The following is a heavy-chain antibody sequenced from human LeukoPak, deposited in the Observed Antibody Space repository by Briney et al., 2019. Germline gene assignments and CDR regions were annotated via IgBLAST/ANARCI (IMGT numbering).Heavy chain of an antibody. D-gene: IGHD3-9*01. CDR3: AKDSRESYYDILTGYYIY. Sequence: GGSLRLSCAASGFTFDDYGMSWVRQAPGKGLEWVAFIRYDGSNKYYADSVKGRFTISRGNSKNTLYLQMNSLRAEDTAVYYCAKDSRESYYDILTGYYIYWGQGTLVTVSP. J-gene: IGHJ4*02. CDR1: GFTFDDYG. CDR2: IRYDGSNK. V-gene: IGHV3-30*02.